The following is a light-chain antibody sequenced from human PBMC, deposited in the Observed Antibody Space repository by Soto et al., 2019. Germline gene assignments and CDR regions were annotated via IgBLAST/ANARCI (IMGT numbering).Light chain of an antibody. J-gene: IGKJ4*01. CDR1: QNINNY. CDR3: QQSYSTPLT. CDR2: AAS. Sequence: DIQMTQSPSSLPASVGDRVTLTCRASQNINNYLHWYQQKPGKAPKLLIYAASSLQSGVPSRFSGSGSGTDFTLTIISLQPEDFATYYCQQSYSTPLTFGGGTKVDIK. V-gene: IGKV1-39*01.